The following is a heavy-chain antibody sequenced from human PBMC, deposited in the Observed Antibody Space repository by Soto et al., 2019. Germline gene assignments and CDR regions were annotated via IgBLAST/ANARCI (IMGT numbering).Heavy chain of an antibody. CDR2: ISYDGSNK. CDR1: GFTFSSYA. CDR3: ARDSAIFGVASLPGY. D-gene: IGHD3-3*01. V-gene: IGHV3-30-3*01. Sequence: GGSLRLSCAASGFTFSSYAMHWVRQAPGKGLEWVAVISYDGSNKYYADSVKGRFTISRDNSKNTLYLQMNSLRAEDTAVYYCARDSAIFGVASLPGYWGQGTLVTVAS. J-gene: IGHJ4*02.